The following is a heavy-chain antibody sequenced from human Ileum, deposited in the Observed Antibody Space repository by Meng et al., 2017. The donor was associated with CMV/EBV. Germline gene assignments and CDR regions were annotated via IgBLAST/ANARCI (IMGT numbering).Heavy chain of an antibody. CDR3: AREGSGWLYYYYGMDV. CDR1: GFTFSSYS. D-gene: IGHD6-19*01. V-gene: IGHV3-48*04. Sequence: GESLKISCAASGFTFSSYSMNWVRQAPGKGLEWVSYISSSSSTIYYADSVKGRFTISRDNAKNSLYLQMNSLRAEDTAVYYCAREGSGWLYYYYGMDVWGQGTTVTGAS. J-gene: IGHJ6*02. CDR2: ISSSSSTI.